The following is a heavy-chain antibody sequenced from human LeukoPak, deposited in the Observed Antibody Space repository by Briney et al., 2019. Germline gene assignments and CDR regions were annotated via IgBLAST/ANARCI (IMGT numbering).Heavy chain of an antibody. D-gene: IGHD5-18*01. CDR3: ARGGLDTKRGGYFDF. CDR2: INHSGST. V-gene: IGHV4-34*01. CDR1: GGSFSGYY. Sequence: SETLSLTCAVYGGSFSGYYWSWIRQPPGKGLEWIGEINHSGSTNYNPSLKSRVTISVDTSKNQFSLKLSSVTAADTAVYYCARGGLDTKRGGYFDFWGQGILVTVSS. J-gene: IGHJ4*02.